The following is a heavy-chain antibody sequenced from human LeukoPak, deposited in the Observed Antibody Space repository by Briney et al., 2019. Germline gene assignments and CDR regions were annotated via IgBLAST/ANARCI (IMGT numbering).Heavy chain of an antibody. Sequence: ASVKVSCKAAGYTFTGYYMHSVRQAPGQGLECMGWINPNSGGTNYAQKFQGRVTMTRDTSISTAYMELSRLRSDDTAVYYCARLSGIAAAGEDYWGQGTLVTVSS. J-gene: IGHJ4*02. V-gene: IGHV1-2*02. D-gene: IGHD6-13*01. CDR2: INPNSGGT. CDR3: ARLSGIAAAGEDY. CDR1: GYTFTGYY.